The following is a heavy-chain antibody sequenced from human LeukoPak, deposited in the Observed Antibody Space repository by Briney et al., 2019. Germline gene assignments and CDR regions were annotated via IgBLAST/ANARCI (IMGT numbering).Heavy chain of an antibody. CDR2: IYHSGST. J-gene: IGHJ4*02. V-gene: IGHV4-30-2*01. Sequence: SETLSLTCAVSGGSISSGGYSWSWIRQPPGKGLEWIGYIYHSGSTYYNPSLKSRVTISVDRSKNQFSLKLSSVTAADTAVYYCARQQPGMDYWGQGTLVTVSS. CDR1: GGSISSGGYS. D-gene: IGHD6-13*01. CDR3: ARQQPGMDY.